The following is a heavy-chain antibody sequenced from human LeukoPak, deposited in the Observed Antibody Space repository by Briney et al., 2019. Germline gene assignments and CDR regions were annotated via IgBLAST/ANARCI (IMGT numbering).Heavy chain of an antibody. V-gene: IGHV3-21*01. Sequence: GGSLRLSCAASGFTFSSYSMNWVRQAPGKRLEWVSSISSSSSYIYYADSVKGRFTISRDNAKNSLYLQMNSLRAEDTAVYYCARLSFTGTADYWGQGTLVTVSS. CDR3: ARLSFTGTADY. D-gene: IGHD2-8*02. CDR1: GFTFSSYS. CDR2: ISSSSSYI. J-gene: IGHJ4*02.